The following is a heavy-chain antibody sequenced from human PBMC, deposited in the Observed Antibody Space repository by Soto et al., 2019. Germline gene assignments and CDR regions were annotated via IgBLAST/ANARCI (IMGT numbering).Heavy chain of an antibody. J-gene: IGHJ6*02. CDR1: GFTFSSYS. CDR2: ISSNGGST. D-gene: IGHD4-4*01. Sequence: GGSLRLSCSASGFTFSSYSMHWVRQAPGKGLEYVSAISSNGGSTYYADSVKGRFTISRDNSKNTLYLQMSSLRAEDTAVYYCVKDRARNDYGMDVWGQGTTVTVSS. V-gene: IGHV3-64D*08. CDR3: VKDRARNDYGMDV.